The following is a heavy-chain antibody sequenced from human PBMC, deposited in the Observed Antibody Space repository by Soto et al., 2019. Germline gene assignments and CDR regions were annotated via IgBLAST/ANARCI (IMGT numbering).Heavy chain of an antibody. Sequence: QLQLQESGSGLVKPSQTLSLTCAVSGGSISSGGYSWSWIRQPPGKGLEWIGYIYHSGSTYYNPSLKSRVTISVDRSKNQCSLKLRSVTAADTAVYYCARVVSRDGYIPNWFDPWGQGTLVTVSS. D-gene: IGHD5-12*01. CDR1: GGSISSGGYS. CDR2: IYHSGST. CDR3: ARVVSRDGYIPNWFDP. J-gene: IGHJ5*02. V-gene: IGHV4-30-2*01.